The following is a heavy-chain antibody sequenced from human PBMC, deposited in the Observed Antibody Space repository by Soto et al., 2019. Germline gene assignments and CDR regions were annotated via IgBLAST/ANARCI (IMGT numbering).Heavy chain of an antibody. J-gene: IGHJ2*01. CDR3: ARESGSGCFDL. Sequence: VQLQESGPGLVKPAQTLSLTCTVSGGSISSGGYYWSWIRQHPGKDLEWIGYIYYSGSTYYNPFLKGRVTITVDTSKTQSSLKLSSVTAADTAVYYCARESGSGCFDLCGRGTLVTVSA. V-gene: IGHV4-31*03. CDR2: IYYSGST. D-gene: IGHD3-3*01. CDR1: GGSISSGGYY.